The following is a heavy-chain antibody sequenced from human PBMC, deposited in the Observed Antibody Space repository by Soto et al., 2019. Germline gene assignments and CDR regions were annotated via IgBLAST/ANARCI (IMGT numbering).Heavy chain of an antibody. J-gene: IGHJ4*02. CDR2: ISYDGSNK. V-gene: IGHV3-30*18. Sequence: LRLSCAASGFTFSSYGMHWVRQAPGKGLEWVAVISYDGSNKYYADSVKGRSTISRDNSKNTLYLQMNSLRAEDTAVYYCAKNRGDPKGYYFDYWGQGTLVTVSS. CDR3: AKNRGDPKGYYFDY. CDR1: GFTFSSYG.